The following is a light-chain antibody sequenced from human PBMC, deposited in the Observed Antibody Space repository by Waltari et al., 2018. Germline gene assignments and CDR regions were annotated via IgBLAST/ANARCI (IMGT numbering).Light chain of an antibody. CDR2: GQD. CDR1: SLRRYS. J-gene: IGLJ2*01. Sequence: SSELTQDPTVSVALGQTVRITCQGDSLRRYSASGYQQRPGQPPVLVFYGQDNRPSGIPDRFSGSTSGDTATLTIPGTQAEDEADYYCLSRDISSTRFFGGGTRLTV. CDR3: LSRDISSTRF. V-gene: IGLV3-19*01.